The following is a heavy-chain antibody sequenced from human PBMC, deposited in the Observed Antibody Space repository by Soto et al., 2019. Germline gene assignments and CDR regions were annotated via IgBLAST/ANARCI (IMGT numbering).Heavy chain of an antibody. J-gene: IGHJ4*02. Sequence: EVQLVESGGGLVQRGGSLRLSCAASGFSFSSYSMNWVRQAPGKGLEWVSYITSSSTTIYYADSVKGRFTIARDNARNSLYLQMNSLRDEDTAVYYCARDHTGQPSVLDYWGQGTLVTVSS. CDR3: ARDHTGQPSVLDY. CDR2: ITSSSTTI. V-gene: IGHV3-48*02. D-gene: IGHD1-1*01. CDR1: GFSFSSYS.